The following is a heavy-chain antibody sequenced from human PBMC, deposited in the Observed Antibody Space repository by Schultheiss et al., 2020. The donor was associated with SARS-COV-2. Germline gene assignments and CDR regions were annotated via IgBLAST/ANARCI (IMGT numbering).Heavy chain of an antibody. CDR2: IYWNDDK. CDR1: GFSLSTSGVG. CDR3: AHWPYYYGMEV. J-gene: IGHJ6*02. Sequence: SGPTLVKPTQTLTLTCTFSGFSLSTSGVGVGWIRQPPGKALEWLALIYWNDDKRYSPSLKSRLTITKDTSKNQVVLTMTNMDPVDTATNSCAHWPYYYGMEVWGQGTTVTVSS. V-gene: IGHV2-5*01.